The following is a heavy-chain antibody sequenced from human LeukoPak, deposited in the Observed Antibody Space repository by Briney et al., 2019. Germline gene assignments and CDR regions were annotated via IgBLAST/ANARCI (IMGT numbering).Heavy chain of an antibody. Sequence: ASVKVSCKASGYTFTSYGISWVRQAPGQALEGMGWISAYNGNTNYAQKLQGRVTMTTDTSTSTAYMELRSLRSDDTAVYYCARDGWREDAFDIWGQGTMVTVSS. V-gene: IGHV1-18*01. CDR3: ARDGWREDAFDI. CDR2: ISAYNGNT. CDR1: GYTFTSYG. J-gene: IGHJ3*02.